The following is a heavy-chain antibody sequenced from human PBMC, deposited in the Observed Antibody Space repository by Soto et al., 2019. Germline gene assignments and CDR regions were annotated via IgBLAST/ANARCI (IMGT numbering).Heavy chain of an antibody. CDR2: IKSKTDGGTT. CDR1: GFTFSNAW. J-gene: IGHJ4*01. CDR3: TTDSYSTILIVRFDY. Sequence: GGSLRLSCAASGFTFSNAWINWVRQAPGKGLEWVGRIKSKTDGGTTDYAEPVKGRFAISRDDSNNMVYLQMNSLKIEDTAVYYCTTDSYSTILIVRFDYWGPGTLVTVSS. D-gene: IGHD2-8*01. V-gene: IGHV3-15*07.